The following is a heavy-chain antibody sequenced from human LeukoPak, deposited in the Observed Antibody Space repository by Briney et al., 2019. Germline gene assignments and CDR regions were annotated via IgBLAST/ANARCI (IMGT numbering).Heavy chain of an antibody. J-gene: IGHJ5*02. V-gene: IGHV1-18*01. D-gene: IGHD6-19*01. CDR1: GYTFTSYG. CDR3: ARGSVAVDPSGWFDP. Sequence: ASVKVSCKASGYTFTSYGINWVRQAPGQGPEWMGWISAYNGNTNYAQKLQGRVTMTTDTSTSTAYMELRSLRSDDTAVYYCARGSVAVDPSGWFDPWGQGTLVTVSS. CDR2: ISAYNGNT.